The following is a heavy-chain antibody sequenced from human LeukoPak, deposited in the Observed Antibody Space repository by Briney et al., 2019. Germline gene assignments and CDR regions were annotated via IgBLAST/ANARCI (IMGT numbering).Heavy chain of an antibody. CDR1: GFTFSTYV. D-gene: IGHD6-19*01. Sequence: PGGSLRLSCAASGFTFSTYVMSWVRQAPGKGLEWISTISGGGSSTYYADSVKGRFTISRDNSKNTLYLQMNSLRAGDTAVYYCAKRESSGKYFDYWGQGTLVTVSS. J-gene: IGHJ4*02. CDR3: AKRESSGKYFDY. CDR2: ISGGGSST. V-gene: IGHV3-23*01.